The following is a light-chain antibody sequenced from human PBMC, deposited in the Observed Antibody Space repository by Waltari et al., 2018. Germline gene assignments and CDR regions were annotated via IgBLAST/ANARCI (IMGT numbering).Light chain of an antibody. V-gene: IGLV2-11*01. CDR3: CSYAGIWV. CDR2: DVT. Sequence: QSALTQPRSVSGSPGQSVTISCTGTGSDVGDCNYVSWYQQHPGKAPQLVIFDVTNRPAGVPDRFSGSESGTSASLTVSGLQAEDEADYYCCSYAGIWVFGGGTKLTVL. J-gene: IGLJ3*02. CDR1: GSDVGDCNY.